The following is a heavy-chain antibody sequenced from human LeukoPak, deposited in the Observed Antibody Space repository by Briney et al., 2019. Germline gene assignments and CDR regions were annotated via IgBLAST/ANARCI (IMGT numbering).Heavy chain of an antibody. Sequence: SETLSLTCAVYGGSFSGYYWSWIRQPPGKGLEWIGEINHSGSTNYNPSLKSRVTISVGTSKNQFSLKLSSVTAADTSTYYCVRRWYCNGSNCQKPSGFDSWGQGKLVTVSS. CDR2: INHSGST. CDR1: GGSFSGYY. V-gene: IGHV4-34*01. D-gene: IGHD2/OR15-2a*01. J-gene: IGHJ5*01. CDR3: VRRWYCNGSNCQKPSGFDS.